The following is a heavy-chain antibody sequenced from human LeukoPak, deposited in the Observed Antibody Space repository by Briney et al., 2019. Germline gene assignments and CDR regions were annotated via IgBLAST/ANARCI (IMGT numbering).Heavy chain of an antibody. V-gene: IGHV3-48*02. Sequence: PGVSLRLSCAASGFTLISYNMNWVRQAPGKGLEWVSYISSSSSTKSYADSVKGRFTISRDNAKNSLYLQMSSLRDEDTAVYYCARGVDMYTSGWYFGLWGRGTLVTVSS. J-gene: IGHJ2*01. D-gene: IGHD6-19*01. CDR3: ARGVDMYTSGWYFGL. CDR1: GFTLISYN. CDR2: ISSSSSTK.